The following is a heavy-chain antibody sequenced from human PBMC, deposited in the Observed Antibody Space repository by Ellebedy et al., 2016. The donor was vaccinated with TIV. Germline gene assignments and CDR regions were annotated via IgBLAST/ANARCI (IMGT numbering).Heavy chain of an antibody. V-gene: IGHV3-30-3*01. J-gene: IGHJ4*02. CDR3: ARADVGSSGSSFDY. CDR1: GFTFSSYA. D-gene: IGHD1-26*01. Sequence: GESLKISXAASGFTFSSYAMHWVRQAPGKGLEWVAVISYDGSNKYYADSVKGRFTISRDNSKNTLYLQMNSLRAEDTAVYYCARADVGSSGSSFDYWGQGTLVTVSS. CDR2: ISYDGSNK.